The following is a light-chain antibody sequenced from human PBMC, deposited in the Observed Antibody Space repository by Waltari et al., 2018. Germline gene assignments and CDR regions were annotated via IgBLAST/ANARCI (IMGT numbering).Light chain of an antibody. Sequence: QSVLTQPPSASGTPGQRVTISCSGTSSNIGRNSVNWYQQLPGLAPKLLLYSSSQQPSGGPARVSASNSGTSATLAISGPQSEDEADYYWAAWDDSLTLGVFGGGTKLTVL. CDR3: AAWDDSLTLGV. V-gene: IGLV1-44*01. CDR2: SSS. J-gene: IGLJ3*02. CDR1: SSNIGRNS.